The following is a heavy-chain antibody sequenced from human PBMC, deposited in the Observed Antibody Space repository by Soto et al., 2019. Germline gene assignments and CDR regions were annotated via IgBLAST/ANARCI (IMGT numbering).Heavy chain of an antibody. V-gene: IGHV4-59*01. D-gene: IGHD3-22*01. CDR2: MYNTGST. CDR1: GGSISSYY. Sequence: PSETLSLTCTVSGGSISSYYWSWIRQPPGKGLEWIGYMYNTGSTIYNPSLQSRVTISVDTSKNQVSLKLSSVTAADTAVYYCASSNYYDSSGYYNWFDPWGQGTLVTVSS. CDR3: ASSNYYDSSGYYNWFDP. J-gene: IGHJ5*02.